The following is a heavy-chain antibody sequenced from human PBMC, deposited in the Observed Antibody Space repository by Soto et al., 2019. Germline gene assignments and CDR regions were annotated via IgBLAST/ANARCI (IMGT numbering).Heavy chain of an antibody. J-gene: IGHJ6*02. D-gene: IGHD2-2*01. V-gene: IGHV1-2*04. Sequence: QVQLVQSGAEVKKPGASVKVSCKASGYTFTGYYMHWVRQASGQGLEWMGWINPNSGGTNYAQKFQGWVTMTRDTSISTAYMELSRLISDDTAVYYCARDGGGYCSSTSCPDGYYYYGLDVWGQGTTVTVSS. CDR1: GYTFTGYY. CDR3: ARDGGGYCSSTSCPDGYYYYGLDV. CDR2: INPNSGGT.